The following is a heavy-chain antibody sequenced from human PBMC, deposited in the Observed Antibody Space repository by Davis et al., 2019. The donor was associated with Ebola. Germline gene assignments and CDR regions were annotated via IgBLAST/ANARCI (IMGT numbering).Heavy chain of an antibody. J-gene: IGHJ6*02. CDR3: AKSFGELLYDYYYGMDV. D-gene: IGHD3-10*01. CDR2: IWYDGSNK. Sequence: GGSLRLSCAASGFTFSSYGMHWVRQAPGKGLEWVAVIWYDGSNKYYADSVKGRFTISRDNSKNTLYLQMNSLRAEDTAVYYCAKSFGELLYDYYYGMDVWGQGTTVTVSS. CDR1: GFTFSSYG. V-gene: IGHV3-30*02.